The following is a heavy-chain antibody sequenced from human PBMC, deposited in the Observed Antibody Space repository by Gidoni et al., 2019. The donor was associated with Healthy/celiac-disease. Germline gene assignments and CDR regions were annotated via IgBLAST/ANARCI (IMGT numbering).Heavy chain of an antibody. CDR2: IYSGGST. CDR3: ARCGYSYGTDY. CDR1: GFTVGSNY. V-gene: IGHV3-53*01. D-gene: IGHD5-18*01. Sequence: EVQLVESGGGFIKPGGSLRLSCAASGFTVGSNYMSWVRQAPGKRLEWVSVIYSGGSTYYADSVKGRFTISIDNSKNTLYLQMNSLRAEDTAVYYCARCGYSYGTDYWGQGTLVTVSS. J-gene: IGHJ4*02.